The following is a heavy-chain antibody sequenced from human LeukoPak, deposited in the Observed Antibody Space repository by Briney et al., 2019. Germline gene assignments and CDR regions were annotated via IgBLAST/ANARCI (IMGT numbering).Heavy chain of an antibody. D-gene: IGHD5-18*01. J-gene: IGHJ6*03. V-gene: IGHV4-30-4*01. CDR3: ARSGPYSYGFVSRHYYMDV. Sequence: SETLSLPCTVSGGSISSGDYYWSWIRQPPGKGLEWIGYIYYSGSTYYNPSLKSRVTISVDTSKNQFSLKLSSVTAADTAVYYCARSGPYSYGFVSRHYYMDVWGKGTTVTVSS. CDR1: GGSISSGDYY. CDR2: IYYSGST.